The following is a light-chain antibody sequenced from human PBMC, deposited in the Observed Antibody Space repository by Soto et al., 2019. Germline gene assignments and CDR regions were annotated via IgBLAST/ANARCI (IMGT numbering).Light chain of an antibody. CDR2: AAA. Sequence: DIQMIQSPSSLSASVGDRVTITCRASKNIDNCLSWYQQKPGKAPELLIYAAALLQSGVPSRFSGSGSGTEFTLTISSLQRKDRATYHGVHTSSAPATVGQGTRVDIK. J-gene: IGKJ1*01. CDR3: VHTSSAPAT. V-gene: IGKV1-39*01. CDR1: KNIDNC.